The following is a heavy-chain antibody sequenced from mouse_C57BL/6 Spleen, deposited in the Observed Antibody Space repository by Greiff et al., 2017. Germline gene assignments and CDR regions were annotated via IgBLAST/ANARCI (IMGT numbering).Heavy chain of an antibody. Sequence: EVQVVESGGGLVKPGGSLKLSCAASGFTFSSYAMSWVRQTPEKRLEWVATISDGGSYTYYPDNVKGRFTISRDNAKNNLYLQMSHLKSEDTAMYYCARDGRYWYFDVWGTGTTVTVSS. CDR3: ARDGRYWYFDV. V-gene: IGHV5-4*01. J-gene: IGHJ1*03. CDR2: ISDGGSYT. CDR1: GFTFSSYA.